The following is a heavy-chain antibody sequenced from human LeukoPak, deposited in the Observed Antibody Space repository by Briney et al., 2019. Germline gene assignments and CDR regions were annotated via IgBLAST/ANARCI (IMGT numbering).Heavy chain of an antibody. CDR1: GFTFKNSW. CDR2: TNQDGDEK. CDR3: AKNKGWELPAELDS. D-gene: IGHD2-15*01. V-gene: IGHV3-7*01. J-gene: IGHJ4*02. Sequence: GGSLRLSCAASGFTFKNSWMSWVRQAPGKGLEWVANTNQDGDEKYYVDSVKGRFTISRDDAQTSVYLQLSSLRPEDTAVYYCAKNKGWELPAELDSWGQGALVIVSS.